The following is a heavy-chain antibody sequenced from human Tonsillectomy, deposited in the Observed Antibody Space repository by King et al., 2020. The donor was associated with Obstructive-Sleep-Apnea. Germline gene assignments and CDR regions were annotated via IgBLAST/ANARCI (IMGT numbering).Heavy chain of an antibody. V-gene: IGHV3-23*04. Sequence: VQLVESGGGLVQPGGSLRLSCAASGFTFSNYAMSWVRQAPGKGLEWVSGISGSGDNTYSSDSVKGLFTISRDSSKKPLYLQMNSLRADDTAVYYCAKDDYDYVWGSFRYILHWGQGTLVTVSS. CDR2: ISGSGDNT. CDR3: AKDDYDYVWGSFRYILH. J-gene: IGHJ4*02. D-gene: IGHD3-16*02. CDR1: GFTFSNYA.